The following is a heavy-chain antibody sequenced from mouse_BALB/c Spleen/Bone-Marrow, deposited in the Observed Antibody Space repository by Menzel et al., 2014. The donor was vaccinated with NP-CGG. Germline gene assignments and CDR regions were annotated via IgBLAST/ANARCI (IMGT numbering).Heavy chain of an antibody. CDR3: ARSGDSSGYGFAY. J-gene: IGHJ3*01. CDR2: IYHADGST. CDR1: GYTFTSYV. V-gene: IGHV1S56*01. Sequence: QVQLKESGPDLVKPGALVKISCKASGYTFTSYVLNWVKQRPGQGLEWIGCIYHADGSTKYNEKFKGNDTLTADKSSSTAYMQLSSLTSEKAAVYFGARSGDSSGYGFAYWGQGTLATVSA. D-gene: IGHD3-2*01.